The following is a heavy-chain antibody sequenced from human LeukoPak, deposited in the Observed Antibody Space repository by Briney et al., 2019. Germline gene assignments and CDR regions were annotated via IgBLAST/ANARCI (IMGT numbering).Heavy chain of an antibody. Sequence: SQTLSLTCTVSGGSISSGGYYWSWVRQPPGKGLEWIGYIYHSGSTYYNPSLKSRVTISVDRSKNQFSLKLSSVTAADTAVYYCARDSDRYQLLFSVAVWGKGTTVTVSS. D-gene: IGHD2-2*01. CDR1: GGSISSGGYY. V-gene: IGHV4-30-2*01. J-gene: IGHJ6*04. CDR2: IYHSGST. CDR3: ARDSDRYQLLFSVAV.